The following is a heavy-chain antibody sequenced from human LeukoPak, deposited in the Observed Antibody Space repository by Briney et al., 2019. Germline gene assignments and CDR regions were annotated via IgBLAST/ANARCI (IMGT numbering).Heavy chain of an antibody. J-gene: IGHJ6*02. CDR1: GFTFSSYW. CDR2: INSDGSST. V-gene: IGHV3-74*01. Sequence: GGSLRLSCAASGFTFSSYWMHWVRQAPGKGLVWVSRINSDGSSTSYADSVKGRFTISRDNAKNTLYLQVNSLRAEDTAVYYCARGSVEYYYGSGSYYRGSYYGMDVWGQGTTVTVSS. D-gene: IGHD3-10*01. CDR3: ARGSVEYYYGSGSYYRGSYYGMDV.